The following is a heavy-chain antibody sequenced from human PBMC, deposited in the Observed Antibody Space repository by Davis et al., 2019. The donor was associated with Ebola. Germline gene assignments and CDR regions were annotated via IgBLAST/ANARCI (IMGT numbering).Heavy chain of an antibody. CDR3: AKDTRWGHNAMDV. D-gene: IGHD4-23*01. CDR2: ISGSGGSA. CDR1: GFTFNSYA. Sequence: GESLKISCAASGFTFNSYAMSWVRQAPGKGLEWVSSISGSGGSAYHTDSVKGRFTISRDNSKNTLYLQMNSLRAEDTAVYYCAKDTRWGHNAMDVWGQGTTVTVSS. V-gene: IGHV3-23*01. J-gene: IGHJ6*02.